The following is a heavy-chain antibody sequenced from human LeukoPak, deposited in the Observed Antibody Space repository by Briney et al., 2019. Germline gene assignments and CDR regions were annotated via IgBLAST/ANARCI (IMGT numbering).Heavy chain of an antibody. D-gene: IGHD3-22*01. Sequence: PSGTLSLTCAVSGGSISSSNWWSWVRQPPGKGLEWIGEIYHSGSTNYNPSLKSRVTISVDTSKNQFSLKLSSVTAADTAVYYCARDRGHTYYYDSSGYWDAFDIWGQGTMVTVSS. CDR3: ARDRGHTYYYDSSGYWDAFDI. CDR1: GGSISSSNW. J-gene: IGHJ3*02. V-gene: IGHV4-4*02. CDR2: IYHSGST.